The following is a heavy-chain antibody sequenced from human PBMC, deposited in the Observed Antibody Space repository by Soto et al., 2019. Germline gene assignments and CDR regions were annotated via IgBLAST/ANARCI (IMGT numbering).Heavy chain of an antibody. D-gene: IGHD6-6*01. V-gene: IGHV1-46*01. CDR1: GYTFTDYY. Sequence: QVHLVQSGAEVKKPGASVKVSCKAFGYTFTDYYMHWVRQAPGQGLEWMGIINPSGGSTSYAQKFQGRVTLTSDTSTNTVYMELSSLRSEDTAVYYCARALPRIAASREGDYWGQGNLVTVSS. CDR3: ARALPRIAASREGDY. J-gene: IGHJ4*02. CDR2: INPSGGST.